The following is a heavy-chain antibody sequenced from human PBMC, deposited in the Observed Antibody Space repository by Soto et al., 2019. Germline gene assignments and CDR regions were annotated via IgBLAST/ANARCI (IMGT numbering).Heavy chain of an antibody. J-gene: IGHJ4*02. CDR3: ARDISGIYDSSSWSDQFDY. V-gene: IGHV1-18*01. Sequence: GASVKLSCKASGYTFTSYGISWVRQAPGQGLEWMGWISAYNGNTNYAQKLQGRVTMTTDTSTSTAYMELRSLRSDDTAVYYCARDISGIYDSSSWSDQFDYWGQGTLVTVSS. CDR2: ISAYNGNT. CDR1: GYTFTSYG. D-gene: IGHD6-13*01.